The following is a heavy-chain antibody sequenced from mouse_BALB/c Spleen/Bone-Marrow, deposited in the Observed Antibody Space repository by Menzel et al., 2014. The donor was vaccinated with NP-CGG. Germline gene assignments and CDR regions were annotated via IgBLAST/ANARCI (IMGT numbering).Heavy chain of an antibody. Sequence: VQLVESGPELVKPGASVRISCKASGYTFTSYYIHWVKQRPGQGLEWIGWIYPGNVNTKYNEKFKGKATPAADKSSSTAYMQLSSLTSEDSAVYFCARSLITTVVANYAMDYWGQGASVTVSS. J-gene: IGHJ4*01. D-gene: IGHD1-1*01. CDR1: GYTFTSYY. V-gene: IGHV1S56*01. CDR3: ARSLITTVVANYAMDY. CDR2: IYPGNVNT.